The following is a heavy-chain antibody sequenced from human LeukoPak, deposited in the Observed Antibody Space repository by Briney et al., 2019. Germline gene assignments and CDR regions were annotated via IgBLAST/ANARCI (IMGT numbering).Heavy chain of an antibody. CDR1: GFTFGDYA. J-gene: IGHJ4*02. Sequence: GGSLRLSCTASGFTFGDYAMSWVRQAAGKGVQWVGFIRSKAYGATTEYAASVKGRFTISRDDSKSIDYLQMNSLKTEDTAVYYCTRAPYGGNSLATYWGQGTLVTVSS. CDR3: TRAPYGGNSLATY. V-gene: IGHV3-49*04. CDR2: IRSKAYGATT. D-gene: IGHD4-23*01.